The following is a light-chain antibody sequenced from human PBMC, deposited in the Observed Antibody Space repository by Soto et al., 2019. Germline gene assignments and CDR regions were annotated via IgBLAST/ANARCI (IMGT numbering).Light chain of an antibody. CDR3: SSYTVINTAV. V-gene: IGLV2-14*01. CDR1: SSDVGAYNY. J-gene: IGLJ3*02. CDR2: EVD. Sequence: QSALTQPASVSGSPGQSISISCTGSSSDVGAYNYVAWYQQKPGKAPKLLIYEVDNRPSGISHRFSVSKSGNTASLTISGLQTEDEADYYCSSYTVINTAVFGGGTKLPVL.